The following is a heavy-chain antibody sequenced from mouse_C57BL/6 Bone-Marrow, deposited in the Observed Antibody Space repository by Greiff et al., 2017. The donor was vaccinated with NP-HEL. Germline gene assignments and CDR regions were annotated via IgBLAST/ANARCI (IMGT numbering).Heavy chain of an antibody. CDR1: GFPITSGYY. CDR2: ITHSGET. CDR3: AGDNYYGSSPLGY. D-gene: IGHD1-1*01. J-gene: IGHJ2*01. V-gene: IGHV12-3*01. Sequence: KLQESGPGLVKPSQSLFLTCSITGFPITSGYYWIWIRQSPGKPLEWMGYITHSGETFYNPSLQSPISITRETSKNQFFLQLNSVTTEDTAMYYCAGDNYYGSSPLGYWGQGTTLTVSS.